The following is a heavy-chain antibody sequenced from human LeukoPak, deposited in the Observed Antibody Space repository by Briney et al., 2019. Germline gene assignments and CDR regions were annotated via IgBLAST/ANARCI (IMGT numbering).Heavy chain of an antibody. CDR1: GFTFSTYT. CDR3: AIDPNRGTHS. Sequence: GGSLGLSCAASGFTFSTYTMYWVRHPPGKRLEWVSIIGSSGGGIHYADSVKGRFTISRDNSKNALYLQMNSLRIEDTAVYYCAIDPNRGTHSWGQGVLVTVSS. D-gene: IGHD7-27*01. J-gene: IGHJ4*02. V-gene: IGHV3-23*01. CDR2: IGSSGGGI.